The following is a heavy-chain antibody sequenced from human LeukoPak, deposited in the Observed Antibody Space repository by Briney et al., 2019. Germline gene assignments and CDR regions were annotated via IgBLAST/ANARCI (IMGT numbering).Heavy chain of an antibody. D-gene: IGHD3-10*01. CDR1: GGSISSSSYY. V-gene: IGHV4-39*07. CDR2: IYYSGST. CDR3: ARGPRFGELLWHWFDP. Sequence: PSETLSLTCTVSGGSISSSSYYWGWIRQPPGKGLEGIGSIYYSGSTYYNPSLKSRVTMSVDTSKNQFSLKLRSVTAADTAVYYCARGPRFGELLWHWFDPWGQGTLVTVSS. J-gene: IGHJ5*02.